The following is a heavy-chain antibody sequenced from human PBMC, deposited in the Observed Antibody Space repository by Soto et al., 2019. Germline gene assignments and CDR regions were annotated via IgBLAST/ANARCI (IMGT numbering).Heavy chain of an antibody. CDR3: AKADYDILTGYYSYYYYYMDV. D-gene: IGHD3-9*01. CDR1: GFTFSSYA. CDR2: ISGGGSNT. J-gene: IGHJ6*03. V-gene: IGHV3-23*01. Sequence: EVQLLESGGGLVQPGGSLRLSCAASGFTFSSYAMTWVRQAPGEGLEWVSGISGGGSNTYYADSVKGRFTISRDNTKNTLYLQMNSLRAEDTAVYYCAKADYDILTGYYSYYYYYMDVWGKGPRSPSP.